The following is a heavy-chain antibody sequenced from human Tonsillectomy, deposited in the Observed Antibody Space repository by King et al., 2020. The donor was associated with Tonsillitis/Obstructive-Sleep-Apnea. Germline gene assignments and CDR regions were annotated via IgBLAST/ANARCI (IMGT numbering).Heavy chain of an antibody. V-gene: IGHV2-5*02. CDR1: GFSLSTSGVG. J-gene: IGHJ4*02. Sequence: ITLKESGPTLVKPTQTLTPTCTFSGFSLSTSGVGVGWIRQPPGKALEWLALIYWDDDKRYSPSLKSRLTITKDTSKNQVVLTMTNMDPVAPATYYCAHWELLSRGGYFDYWGQGTLVTVSA. CDR2: IYWDDDK. CDR3: AHWELLSRGGYFDY. D-gene: IGHD1-26*01.